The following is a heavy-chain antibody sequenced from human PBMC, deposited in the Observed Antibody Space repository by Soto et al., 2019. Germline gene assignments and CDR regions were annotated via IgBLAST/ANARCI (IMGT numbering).Heavy chain of an antibody. CDR2: IYWDDNK. V-gene: IGHV2-5*02. CDR3: AHIVVAGLGYYFDY. J-gene: IGHJ4*02. CDR1: GFSLSSTRMA. Sequence: QITLKESGPTLVKPTQTLTLTCTFSGFSLSSTRMAVGWIRQPPRKPLEWLALIYWDDNKRYSPFLKSRLTLTNNTSKNQVVLTMADMDPVDTARYYCAHIVVAGLGYYFDYWGQGTLVTVSS. D-gene: IGHD6-19*01.